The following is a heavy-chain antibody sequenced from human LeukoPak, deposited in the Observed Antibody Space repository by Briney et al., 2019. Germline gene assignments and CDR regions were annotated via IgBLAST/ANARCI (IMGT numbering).Heavy chain of an antibody. J-gene: IGHJ4*02. V-gene: IGHV4-30-4*01. CDR2: IYYSGNT. CDR1: GGSISSGDYY. Sequence: PSQTLSLTCTVSGGSISSGDYYWSWIRQPPGKGLEWIGYIYYSGNTYYNPSLKSRVTISVDTSKNQFSLKLSSVTAADTAVYYCARVTMVRGVIEVDYWGQGTLVTVSS. CDR3: ARVTMVRGVIEVDY. D-gene: IGHD3-10*01.